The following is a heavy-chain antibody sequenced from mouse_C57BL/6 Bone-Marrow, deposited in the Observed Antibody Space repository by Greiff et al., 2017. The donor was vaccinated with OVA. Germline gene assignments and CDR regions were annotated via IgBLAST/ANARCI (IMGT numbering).Heavy chain of an antibody. V-gene: IGHV1-42*01. D-gene: IGHD1-1*01. Sequence: EVKLQQSGPELVKPGASVKISCKASGYSFTGYYMNWVKQSPEKSLVWIGEINPSTGGTTYYQKFKAKATLTVDKSSSTAYMQLKSLTSEDSAVYDCARSGFYYYGSSYRYAMDYWGQGTSVTVSS. J-gene: IGHJ4*01. CDR3: ARSGFYYYGSSYRYAMDY. CDR1: GYSFTGYY. CDR2: INPSTGGT.